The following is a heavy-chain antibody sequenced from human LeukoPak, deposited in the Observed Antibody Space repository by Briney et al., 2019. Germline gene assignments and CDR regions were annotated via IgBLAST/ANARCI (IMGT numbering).Heavy chain of an antibody. CDR1: GGSISSYY. CDR3: ARGPSSDWYLFDY. V-gene: IGHV4-59*01. D-gene: IGHD6-19*01. Sequence: PSETLSLTCTVSGGSISSYYWSWIRQPPGKGLEWIGYIYYSGSTNYNPSLKSRVTISVDTSKNQFSLKLSSVTAADTAVYYCARGPSSDWYLFDYWGQGTLVTVSS. J-gene: IGHJ4*02. CDR2: IYYSGST.